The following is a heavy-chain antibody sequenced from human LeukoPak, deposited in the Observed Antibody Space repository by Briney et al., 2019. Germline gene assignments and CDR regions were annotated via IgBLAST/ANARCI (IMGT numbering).Heavy chain of an antibody. Sequence: GGSLRLSCAASGFTFSSYWMSWVRQAPGKGLEWVANIKQDGSEKYYVDSVKGRFTISRDNAKNSLYLQMNSLRAEGTAVYYCARSIRGTRVYYYYYGMDVWGQGTTVTVSS. D-gene: IGHD1-1*01. V-gene: IGHV3-7*01. CDR1: GFTFSSYW. CDR2: IKQDGSEK. CDR3: ARSIRGTRVYYYYYGMDV. J-gene: IGHJ6*02.